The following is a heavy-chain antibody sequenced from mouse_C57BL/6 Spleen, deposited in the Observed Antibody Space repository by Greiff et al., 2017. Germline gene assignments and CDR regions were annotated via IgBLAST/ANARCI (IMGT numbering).Heavy chain of an antibody. Sequence: EVKLMESGGGLVKPGGSLKLSCAASGFTFSDYGMHWVRQAPEKGLEWVAYISSGSSTIYYADTVKGRFTISRDNAKNTLCLQMTSLRSEDTAMYYCARELPSYWYFDVWGTGTTVTVSS. CDR2: ISSGSSTI. J-gene: IGHJ1*03. CDR3: ARELPSYWYFDV. CDR1: GFTFSDYG. D-gene: IGHD2-1*01. V-gene: IGHV5-17*01.